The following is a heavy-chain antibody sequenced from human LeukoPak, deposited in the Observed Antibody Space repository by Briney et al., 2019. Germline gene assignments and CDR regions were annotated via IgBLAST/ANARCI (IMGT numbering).Heavy chain of an antibody. CDR1: CGPISSSSYF. CDR2: IYYSGIP. Sequence: SETVSLMCTVSCGPISSSSYFWGWIRRPPGEGLEWFGCIYYSGIPYYNPSLKSHVTISVYKSLNQFSLELSCVPAAGTVLFYCARLDYWGQGTLVSVPS. J-gene: IGHJ4*02. CDR3: ARLDY. V-gene: IGHV4-39*01.